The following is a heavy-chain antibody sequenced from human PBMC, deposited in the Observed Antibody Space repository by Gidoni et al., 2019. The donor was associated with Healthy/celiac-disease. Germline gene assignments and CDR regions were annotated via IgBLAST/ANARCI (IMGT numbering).Heavy chain of an antibody. V-gene: IGHV3-23*01. J-gene: IGHJ5*02. Sequence: EVQLLESGGGLVQPGGSLRLSCAPSGFPFSRYAMSWVRQDPGKGLEWVSAISGSGGSTYYADSVKGRFTISRDNSKNTLYLQMNSLRAEDTAVYYCAKDGVMVYVNWFDPWGQGTLVTVSS. CDR2: ISGSGGST. CDR3: AKDGVMVYVNWFDP. D-gene: IGHD2-8*01. CDR1: GFPFSRYA.